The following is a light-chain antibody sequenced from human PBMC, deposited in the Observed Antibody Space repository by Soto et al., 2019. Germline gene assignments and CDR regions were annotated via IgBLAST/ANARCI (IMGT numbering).Light chain of an antibody. CDR2: DAS. CDR1: LSVTSY. J-gene: IGKJ3*01. V-gene: IGKV3-11*01. CDR3: QQWNTWPPRIT. Sequence: EIVLTQSPATLSLSPGERDTLSCRASLSVTSYLAWYQQKPGQAPRLLIYDASTRATGIPPRFSGSGSGTDFTLTISSLEPEDFAVYYCQQWNTWPPRITFGPGTKLEIK.